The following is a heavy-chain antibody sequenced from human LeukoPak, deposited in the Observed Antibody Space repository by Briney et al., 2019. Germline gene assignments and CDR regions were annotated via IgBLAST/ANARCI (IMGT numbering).Heavy chain of an antibody. CDR1: GYTFTSYY. Sequence: ASVKVSCKASGYTFTSYYMHWVRQAPGQGLEWMGIINPSGGSTSYAQKFQGRVTMTRDMSTSTVYMELSSLRSEDTAVYYCAREFGTVTTGYYYYYMDVWGKGTTVTVSS. J-gene: IGHJ6*03. CDR2: INPSGGST. D-gene: IGHD4-11*01. CDR3: AREFGTVTTGYYYYYMDV. V-gene: IGHV1-46*01.